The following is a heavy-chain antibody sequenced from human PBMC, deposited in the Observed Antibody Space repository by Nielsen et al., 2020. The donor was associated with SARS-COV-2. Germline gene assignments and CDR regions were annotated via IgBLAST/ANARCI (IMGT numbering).Heavy chain of an antibody. J-gene: IGHJ4*02. D-gene: IGHD1-14*01. CDR2: IKNDGSDE. Sequence: SLNISCVASGFTFNTYYMHWVRQAPGRGLEWVAFIKNDGSDELYGDSVEGRFTISRDNSKNTLYLQMNSLRPEDTAVYYCAKEHRDFDHWGQGTLVTVSS. CDR3: AKEHRDFDH. V-gene: IGHV3-30*02. CDR1: GFTFNTYY.